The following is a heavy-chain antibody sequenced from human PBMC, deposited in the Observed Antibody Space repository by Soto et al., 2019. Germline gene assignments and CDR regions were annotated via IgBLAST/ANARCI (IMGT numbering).Heavy chain of an antibody. J-gene: IGHJ4*02. CDR3: ARRAETNGWNGFGADKYYFDF. V-gene: IGHV1-8*01. D-gene: IGHD1-1*01. CDR2: MNPNTGNS. Sequence: GASVKVSCKAFGYTFTSYDIYWVRQATGQGXEWMGWMNPNTGNSAYAQKFQGRVTVTSDTSINTVHMELSSLRSEDTAVYYCARRAETNGWNGFGADKYYFDFWGQGTLVTVSS. CDR1: GYTFTSYD.